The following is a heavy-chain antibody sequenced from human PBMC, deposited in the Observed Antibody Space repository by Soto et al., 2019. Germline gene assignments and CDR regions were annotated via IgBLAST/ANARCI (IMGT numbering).Heavy chain of an antibody. J-gene: IGHJ6*02. CDR2: ISGSGGST. CDR1: GFTFSSYA. CDR3: AKDSRGDYYYYYGMDV. D-gene: IGHD4-17*01. Sequence: GGSLRLSCAASGFTFSSYAMSWVRQAPGKGLEWVSAISGSGGSTYYADSVKGRFTISRDNSKNTLYLQMNSLRAEDTAVYYCAKDSRGDYYYYYGMDVWGQGTTVTVSS. V-gene: IGHV3-23*01.